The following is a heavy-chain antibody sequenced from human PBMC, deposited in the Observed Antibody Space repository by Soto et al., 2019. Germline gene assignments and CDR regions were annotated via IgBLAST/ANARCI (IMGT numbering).Heavy chain of an antibody. CDR1: GFTFSSYS. CDR3: ARVWHDILTGLYYYYGMDV. Sequence: GGSLRLSCAASGFTFSSYSMNWVRQAPGKGLEWVSYISSSSSTIYYADSVKGRFTISRDNAKNSLYLQMNSLRDEDTAVYYCARVWHDILTGLYYYYGMDVWGQGTTVTVSS. V-gene: IGHV3-48*02. J-gene: IGHJ6*02. D-gene: IGHD3-9*01. CDR2: ISSSSSTI.